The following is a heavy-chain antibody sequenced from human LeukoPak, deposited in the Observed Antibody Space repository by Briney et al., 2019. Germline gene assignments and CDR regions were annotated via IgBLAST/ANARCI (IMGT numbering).Heavy chain of an antibody. J-gene: IGHJ6*03. CDR3: VRVRTDYYYMDV. V-gene: IGHV4-59*01. Sequence: PSETLSLTCTVSGGSISSYYWNWIRQPPGKGLEWIGYIYYSGSANYNPSLKSRVTISVDTSKNQFSLKLSSVTAADTAVYYCVRVRTDYYYMDVWGKGTTVTVSS. CDR2: IYYSGSA. CDR1: GGSISSYY.